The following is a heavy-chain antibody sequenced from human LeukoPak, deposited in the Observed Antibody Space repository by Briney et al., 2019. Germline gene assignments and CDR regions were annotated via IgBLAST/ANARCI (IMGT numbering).Heavy chain of an antibody. CDR1: GFTFSRYA. Sequence: GGSLRLSCAASGFTFSRYAMSWVRQAPGKGLEWVSAISGSGGSTDYADFLKGRFTISRDNSKNTLYLQMNSLRAEDTAVYYCAKALDGSGSYYIPFDYWGQGTLVTVSS. CDR2: ISGSGGST. J-gene: IGHJ4*02. CDR3: AKALDGSGSYYIPFDY. D-gene: IGHD3-10*01. V-gene: IGHV3-23*01.